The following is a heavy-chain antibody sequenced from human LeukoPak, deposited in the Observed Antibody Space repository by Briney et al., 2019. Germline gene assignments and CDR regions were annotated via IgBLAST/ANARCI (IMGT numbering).Heavy chain of an antibody. CDR1: GFNFSDHY. V-gene: IGHV3-23*01. J-gene: IGHJ4*02. D-gene: IGHD2-21*01. Sequence: GGSLRLSCAASGFNFSDHYMSWIRQAPGKGLEWVSAISGSGGSTYYADSVKGRFTISRDNSKNTLYLQMNSLRAEDTAVYYCAKERWPLWYWGQGTLVTVSS. CDR3: AKERWPLWY. CDR2: ISGSGGST.